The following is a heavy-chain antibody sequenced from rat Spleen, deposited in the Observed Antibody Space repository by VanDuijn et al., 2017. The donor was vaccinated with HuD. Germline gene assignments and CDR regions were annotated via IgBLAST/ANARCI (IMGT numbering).Heavy chain of an antibody. Sequence: EVQLKESGPGLVQPSQTLSLTCTVSGFSLTDYSVHWVRQPPGKGLEWMGVMWSGGSTAYNSLLKSRLSITRDISESQVFLKMNSLQTEDTATYYCARANRDSYAHFDHWGQGVMVTVSS. CDR3: ARANRDSYAHFDH. V-gene: IGHV2S63*01. D-gene: IGHD1-12*01. J-gene: IGHJ2*01. CDR1: GFSLTDYS. CDR2: MWSGGST.